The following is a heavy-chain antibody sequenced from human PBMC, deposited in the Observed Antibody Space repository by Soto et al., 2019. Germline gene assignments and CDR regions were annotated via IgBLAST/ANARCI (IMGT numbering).Heavy chain of an antibody. CDR3: ASEGGRGISE. V-gene: IGHV1-69*02. D-gene: IGHD6-13*01. CDR1: AGTFSSYT. Sequence: QVQLVQSGAEVKKPGSSVKVSCKASAGTFSSYTISWVRQAPGQGLEWMGRIIPNLGIANYAQKFQDRVTTTADKSTSTAYMELSSLRSEDRAVYYCASEGGRGISEWGQGTLVTVSS. CDR2: IIPNLGIA. J-gene: IGHJ4*02.